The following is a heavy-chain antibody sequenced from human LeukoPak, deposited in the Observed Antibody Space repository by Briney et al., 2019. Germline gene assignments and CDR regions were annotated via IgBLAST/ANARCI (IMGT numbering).Heavy chain of an antibody. CDR1: GFTFSTSG. J-gene: IGHJ4*02. CDR3: AKETYSSLGD. V-gene: IGHV3-30*02. Sequence: PGGSLRLSCAASGFTFSTSGMHWVRQAPGKGLEWVAFIRFDGTNKYYADSVKGRFTISRDNSKNTVYLQMNSLRGEDTAVYYCAKETYSSLGDWGQGTLVTVSS. D-gene: IGHD6-13*01. CDR2: IRFDGTNK.